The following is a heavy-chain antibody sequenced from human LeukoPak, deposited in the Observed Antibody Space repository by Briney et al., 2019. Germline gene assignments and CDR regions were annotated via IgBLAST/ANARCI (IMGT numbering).Heavy chain of an antibody. CDR3: ARGRDIVAARGWFDP. V-gene: IGHV4-39*07. Sequence: SETLSLTCTVSGGSISSNIYFWGWIRQTPEKGLEWIGNIYFSGATYYNPSLKSRVTISVDTSKNQFSLKLRSVTAADTAVYYCARGRDIVAARGWFDPWGQGTLVTVSS. D-gene: IGHD5-12*01. J-gene: IGHJ5*02. CDR2: IYFSGAT. CDR1: GGSISSNIYF.